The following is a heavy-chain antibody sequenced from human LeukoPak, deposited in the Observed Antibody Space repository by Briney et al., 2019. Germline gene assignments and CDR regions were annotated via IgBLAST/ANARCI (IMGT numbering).Heavy chain of an antibody. J-gene: IGHJ4*02. Sequence: SGGSLRLSCAASGFTFSSNWMTWVRQAPGKGLEWVANINQDGGEKYYVDSVKGRFTISRDNAKNSLYLQMNSLRAEDTALYYCAKDVDDSRGYYYVFENWGQGTQVTVSS. CDR3: AKDVDDSRGYYYVFEN. D-gene: IGHD3-22*01. V-gene: IGHV3-7*03. CDR1: GFTFSSNW. CDR2: INQDGGEK.